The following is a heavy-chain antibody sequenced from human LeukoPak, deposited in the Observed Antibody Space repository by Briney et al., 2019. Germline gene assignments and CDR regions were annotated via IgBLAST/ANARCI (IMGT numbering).Heavy chain of an antibody. CDR1: GYSFTSYW. CDR3: AREASVGARGPFDY. CDR2: IYPGDSDI. Sequence: GESLQISCKGSGYSFTSYWIGWVRQMPGKGLEWMGIIYPGDSDIRYSPSFQGQVSISADKSINTAYLQWSSLKASDTAMYYCAREASVGARGPFDYWGQGTLVTVSS. V-gene: IGHV5-51*01. J-gene: IGHJ4*02. D-gene: IGHD1-26*01.